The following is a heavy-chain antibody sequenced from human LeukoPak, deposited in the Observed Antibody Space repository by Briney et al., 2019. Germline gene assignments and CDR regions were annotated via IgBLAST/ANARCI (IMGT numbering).Heavy chain of an antibody. CDR1: GFTFSSYG. Sequence: SGGSLRLSCAASGFTFSSYGMHWVRQAPGKGLEWVAFIRYDGSNKYYADSVKGRFTISRDNSKNTLYLQMNSLRAEDTAVYYCAKGMYSSSWYFDYWGQGTLVTVSS. J-gene: IGHJ4*02. V-gene: IGHV3-30*02. CDR2: IRYDGSNK. D-gene: IGHD6-13*01. CDR3: AKGMYSSSWYFDY.